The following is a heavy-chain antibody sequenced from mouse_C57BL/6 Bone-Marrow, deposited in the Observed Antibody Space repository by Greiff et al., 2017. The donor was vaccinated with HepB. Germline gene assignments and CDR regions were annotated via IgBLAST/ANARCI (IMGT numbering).Heavy chain of an antibody. V-gene: IGHV6-6*01. CDR3: TRGYDVYAMDY. D-gene: IGHD2-14*01. CDR1: GFTFSDAW. CDR2: IRNKANNHAT. J-gene: IGHJ4*01. Sequence: EVQGVESGGGLVQPGGSMKLSCAASGFTFSDAWMDWVRQSPEKGLEWVAEIRNKANNHATYYAESVKGRFTISRDDSKSSVYLQMNSLRAEDTGIYYCTRGYDVYAMDYWGQGTSVTVSS.